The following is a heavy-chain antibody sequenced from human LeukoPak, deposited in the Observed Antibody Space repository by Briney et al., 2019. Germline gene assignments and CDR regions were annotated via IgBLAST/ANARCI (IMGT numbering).Heavy chain of an antibody. CDR3: AREYSSSSGKALDY. CDR1: GGSISSYY. CDR2: IYTSGST. Sequence: SETLSLTCTVSGGSISSYYWSWIRQPAGKGLEWIGRIYTSGSTNYNPSLKSRVTMSVDTSQNHFSLKLNSVTAADTAFYYCAREYSSSSGKALDYWGQGTLVTVSS. D-gene: IGHD6-6*01. V-gene: IGHV4-4*07. J-gene: IGHJ4*02.